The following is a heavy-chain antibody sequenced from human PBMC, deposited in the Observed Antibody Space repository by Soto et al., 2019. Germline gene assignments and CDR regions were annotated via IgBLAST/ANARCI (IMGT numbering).Heavy chain of an antibody. CDR3: AKALGSSSFYGMDV. D-gene: IGHD6-6*01. Sequence: GGSLRLSCAASGFTFSSYSMTWVRQAPGKGLEWVSAISASGGGTYYADSVKGRFTISRDNSKNTLYLQVNSLRAEDTAVFYCAKALGSSSFYGMDVWGQGTTVTVSS. V-gene: IGHV3-23*01. CDR2: ISASGGGT. J-gene: IGHJ6*02. CDR1: GFTFSSYS.